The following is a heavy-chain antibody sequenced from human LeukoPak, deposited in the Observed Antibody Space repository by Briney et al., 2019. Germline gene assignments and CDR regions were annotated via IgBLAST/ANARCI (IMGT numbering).Heavy chain of an antibody. CDR1: GYTFTSYA. CDR3: AREVCSSTSCYPPPLGDY. J-gene: IGHJ4*02. Sequence: SVKVSCTASGYTFTSYAMNWVRQAPGQGLEWMGGIIPIFGTANYAQKFQGRVTITADESTSTAYMELSSLRSEDTAVYYCAREVCSSTSCYPPPLGDYWGQGTLVTVSS. CDR2: IIPIFGTA. D-gene: IGHD2-2*01. V-gene: IGHV1-69*13.